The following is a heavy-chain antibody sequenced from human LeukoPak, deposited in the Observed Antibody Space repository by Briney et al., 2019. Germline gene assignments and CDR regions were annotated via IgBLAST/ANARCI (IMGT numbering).Heavy chain of an antibody. CDR3: ARGGDWVQFASHIDY. CDR2: INSDGNST. Sequence: PGGSLPLSCAASGFSFSNYWMHWVRQGPGKGLVWVSRINSDGNSTSYADSVKGRFTISRDNAKNTLFLQMNSLRAEDTAVYFCARGGDWVQFASHIDYWGQGTLVTVSS. D-gene: IGHD5-24*01. V-gene: IGHV3-74*01. CDR1: GFSFSNYW. J-gene: IGHJ4*02.